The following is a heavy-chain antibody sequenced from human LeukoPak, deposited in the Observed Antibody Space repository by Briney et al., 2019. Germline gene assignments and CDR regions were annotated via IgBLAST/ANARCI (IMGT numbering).Heavy chain of an antibody. CDR3: ARSLSGSSSLNYYYYGMDV. V-gene: IGHV4-39*01. Sequence: SETLSLTCTVSGGSISSTSYYWGWIRQPPGKGLEWIGSIYYSGSTYYNPSLKSRVTISVDTSKNQFSLKLSSVTAADTAVYYCARSLSGSSSLNYYYYGMDVWGRGTTVTVSS. J-gene: IGHJ6*02. CDR1: GGSISSTSYY. CDR2: IYYSGST. D-gene: IGHD1-26*01.